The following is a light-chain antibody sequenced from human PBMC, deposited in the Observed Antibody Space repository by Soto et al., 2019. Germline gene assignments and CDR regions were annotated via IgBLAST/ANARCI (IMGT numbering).Light chain of an antibody. CDR3: ATWDDSSWV. J-gene: IGLJ3*02. CDR1: SSNFGTNY. Sequence: QSVLTQPPSASGTPGQRVAISCSGSSSNFGTNYVYWYQQFPGTAPKLLIYSNNQRPSGVPDRFSGSRSGTSASLAISGLRFEDEADYYCATWDDSSWVFGGGTQLTVL. V-gene: IGLV1-47*02. CDR2: SNN.